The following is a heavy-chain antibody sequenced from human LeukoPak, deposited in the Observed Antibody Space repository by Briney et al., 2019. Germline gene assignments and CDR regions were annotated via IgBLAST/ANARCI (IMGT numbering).Heavy chain of an antibody. Sequence: SETLSLTCTVSGYSISSGYYWGWIRQPPGKGLEWIGSMYHSGSTYYNPSLKSRVTMSVDTSKNQISLKLSSMTAADTAVYYCARGITVTTPLFDYWGQGTLVTVSS. D-gene: IGHD4-17*01. CDR2: MYHSGST. V-gene: IGHV4-38-2*02. CDR3: ARGITVTTPLFDY. J-gene: IGHJ4*02. CDR1: GYSISSGYY.